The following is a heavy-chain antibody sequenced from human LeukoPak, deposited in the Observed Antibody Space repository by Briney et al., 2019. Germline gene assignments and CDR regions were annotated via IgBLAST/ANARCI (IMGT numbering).Heavy chain of an antibody. D-gene: IGHD6-6*01. Sequence: SETLSLTCAVYGGSFSGYYWSWIRQPPGKGLEWIGEINHSGSTNYNPSLKSRVTISVEPSKNQFSLKLSSVTAADTAVYYCARGRGLAPTYIAARPKNWFDPWGQGTLVTVSS. V-gene: IGHV4-34*01. CDR1: GGSFSGYY. CDR3: ARGRGLAPTYIAARPKNWFDP. CDR2: INHSGST. J-gene: IGHJ5*02.